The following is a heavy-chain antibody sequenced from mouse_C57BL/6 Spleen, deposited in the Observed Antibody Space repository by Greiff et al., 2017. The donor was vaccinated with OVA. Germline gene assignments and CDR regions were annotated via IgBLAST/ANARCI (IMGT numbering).Heavy chain of an antibody. J-gene: IGHJ1*03. D-gene: IGHD1-1*01. V-gene: IGHV2-2*01. CDR3: ARRDPYYGSSLWYFDV. Sequence: VKLEESGPGLVQPSQSLSITCTVSGFSLTSYGVHWVRQSPGKGLEWLGVIWSGGSTDYNAAFISRLSISKDNSKSQVFFKMNSLQADDTAIYYCARRDPYYGSSLWYFDVWGTGTTVTVSS. CDR1: GFSLTSYG. CDR2: IWSGGST.